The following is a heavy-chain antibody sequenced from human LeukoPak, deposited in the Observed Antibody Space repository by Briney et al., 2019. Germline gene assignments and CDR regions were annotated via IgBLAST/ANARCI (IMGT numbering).Heavy chain of an antibody. V-gene: IGHV3-7*03. Sequence: GGSLRPSCTASGFSLSGYWMSWVRQAPGKGPEWLANIKEDGSRRYYSESVRGRFTISRDNSENSLYLQMNSLRAEDTAVYYCATHWRGRWGQGTLVTVSS. CDR3: ATHWRGR. CDR1: GFSLSGYW. D-gene: IGHD1-1*01. J-gene: IGHJ4*02. CDR2: IKEDGSRR.